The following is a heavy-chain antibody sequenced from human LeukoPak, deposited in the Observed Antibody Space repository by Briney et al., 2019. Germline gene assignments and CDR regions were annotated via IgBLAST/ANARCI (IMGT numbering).Heavy chain of an antibody. CDR2: IWSDGTNK. CDR1: GFTFSSYD. CDR3: AKGSDYVPPYYYYYMDV. Sequence: PGGSLRLSCAASGFTFSSYDMHWVRQAPGKGLEWVAFIWSDGTNKYYADSVKGRFTISRDNSKNTLFLQMNSLRAEDTAVYYCAKGSDYVPPYYYYYMDVWGKGTTVTISS. D-gene: IGHD4-17*01. V-gene: IGHV3-30*02. J-gene: IGHJ6*03.